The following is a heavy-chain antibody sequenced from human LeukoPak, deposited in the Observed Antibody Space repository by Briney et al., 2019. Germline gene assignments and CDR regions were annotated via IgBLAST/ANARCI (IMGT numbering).Heavy chain of an antibody. CDR3: ARGSSSGPDYYYGMDV. CDR1: GGSISSYY. Sequence: SETLSLTCTVSGGSISSYYWSWIRQPAGKGLEWIGRIYTSGSTSYNPSLKSRVTMSVDTSKNQFSLKLSSVTAADTAVYYCARGSSSGPDYYYGMDVWGQGTTVTVSS. D-gene: IGHD6-19*01. CDR2: IYTSGST. J-gene: IGHJ6*02. V-gene: IGHV4-4*07.